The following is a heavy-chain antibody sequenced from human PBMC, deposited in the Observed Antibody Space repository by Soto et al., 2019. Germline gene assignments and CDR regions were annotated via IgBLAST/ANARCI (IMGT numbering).Heavy chain of an antibody. Sequence: EVQLVESGGGLVKPGGSLRLSCAASGFTFSNAWMNWVRQAPGKGLEWVGRIKSKTDGGTTDYAAPVKGRFTISIDDSKNTLYLQMNSLKTEDPAVYYCTTDAYDYVWGSYRQYYYYGMDVWGQGTTVTVSS. V-gene: IGHV3-15*07. CDR1: GFTFSNAW. J-gene: IGHJ6*02. CDR2: IKSKTDGGTT. D-gene: IGHD3-16*02. CDR3: TTDAYDYVWGSYRQYYYYGMDV.